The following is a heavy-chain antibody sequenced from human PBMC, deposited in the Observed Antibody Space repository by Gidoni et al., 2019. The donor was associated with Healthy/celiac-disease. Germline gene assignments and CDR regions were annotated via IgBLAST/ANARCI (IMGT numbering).Heavy chain of an antibody. V-gene: IGHV3-66*01. CDR1: GFTVSSNY. J-gene: IGHJ3*02. D-gene: IGHD4-4*01. Sequence: VQLVESGGGLVQPGGSLRLSFAASGFTVSSNYMGWVRQAPGKGLEWVSVIYSGGSTYYADSVKGRFTISRDNSKNTLYLQMNSLRAEDTAVYYCARDQGTVYDAFDIWGQGTMVTVSS. CDR3: ARDQGTVYDAFDI. CDR2: IYSGGST.